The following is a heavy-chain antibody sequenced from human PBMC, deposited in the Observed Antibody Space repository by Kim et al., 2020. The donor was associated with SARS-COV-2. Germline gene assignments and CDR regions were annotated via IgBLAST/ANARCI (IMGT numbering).Heavy chain of an antibody. CDR2: IWYDGSHK. CDR1: GFTFSSYG. Sequence: GGSLRLSCVGSGFTFSSYGMHWVRQAPGKGLEWVAVIWYDGSHKYYADSVKGRFAISRDNSKNILYLQMNSLRAEDTALYFCARDRRELLPRILNNWFDPWGQGTLVTVTS. J-gene: IGHJ5*02. D-gene: IGHD1-26*01. V-gene: IGHV3-33*01. CDR3: ARDRRELLPRILNNWFDP.